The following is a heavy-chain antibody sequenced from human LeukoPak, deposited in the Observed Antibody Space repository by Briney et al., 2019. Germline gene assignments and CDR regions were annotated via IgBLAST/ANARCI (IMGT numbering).Heavy chain of an antibody. CDR2: IRYDGSNK. V-gene: IGHV3-30*02. J-gene: IGHJ6*03. D-gene: IGHD3-3*01. CDR3: AKDGDSYFWSGLRLGYYYMDV. Sequence: GGSLRLSCAASGFTFSSYGMHWVRQAPGKGLEWVAFIRYDGSNKYYADSVKGRFTISRDNSKNTLYLQMNSLRAEDTAVYYCAKDGDSYFWSGLRLGYYYMDVWGKGTTVTVSS. CDR1: GFTFSSYG.